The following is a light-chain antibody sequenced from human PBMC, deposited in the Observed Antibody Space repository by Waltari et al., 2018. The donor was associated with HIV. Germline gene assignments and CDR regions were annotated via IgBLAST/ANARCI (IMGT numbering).Light chain of an antibody. V-gene: IGKV3-15*01. CDR1: QSVNSK. J-gene: IGKJ1*01. CDR3: HQYNSWPET. Sequence: EIVMTQSPATLSVSPGEGATLSCRASQSVNSKLALYQQKFGQAPRLLIYGASTRATGIPARFSGSGSGTEFTLTISSLQSEDFALYYCHQYNSWPETFGQGTKVEIK. CDR2: GAS.